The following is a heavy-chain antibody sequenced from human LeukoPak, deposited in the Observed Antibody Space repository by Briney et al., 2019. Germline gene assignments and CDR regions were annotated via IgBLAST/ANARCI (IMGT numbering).Heavy chain of an antibody. D-gene: IGHD6-13*01. J-gene: IGHJ6*03. CDR1: GGSISSSSYY. CDR2: IYYSGST. CDR3: ARGRGAAAGYYYYYYMDV. V-gene: IGHV4-39*01. Sequence: SETLSLTCTVSGGSISSSSYYWGWIRQPPGKGLEWIGSIYYSGSTYYNPSLKSRVTISVDTSKNQFSLKLSSVTAADTAVYYCARGRGAAAGYYYYYYMDVWGKGTTVTVSS.